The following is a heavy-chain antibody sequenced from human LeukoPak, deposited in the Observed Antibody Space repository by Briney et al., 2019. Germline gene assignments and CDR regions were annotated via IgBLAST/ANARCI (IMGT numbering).Heavy chain of an antibody. J-gene: IGHJ5*01. Sequence: SRTLSLTCAISGDSISSYTAAWNWIRQSPSRGLEWLGRTYYRSRWLLDYAVPVRSRITINADTSKNRFSVQLASVTPDDTAVYYCARGGDFYGSGTLDSWGQGTLVTVSS. V-gene: IGHV6-1*01. CDR2: TYYRSRWLL. CDR1: GDSISSYTAA. D-gene: IGHD3-10*01. CDR3: ARGGDFYGSGTLDS.